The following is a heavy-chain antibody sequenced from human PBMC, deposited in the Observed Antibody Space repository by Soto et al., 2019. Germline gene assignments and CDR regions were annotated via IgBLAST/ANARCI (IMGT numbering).Heavy chain of an antibody. CDR3: ARDRSNPGYCSGGSCYSTARNWFDP. D-gene: IGHD2-15*01. CDR2: INPSGGST. CDR1: GYTFTSYY. Sequence: GASVKVSCKASGYTFTSYYMHWVRQAPGQGLEWMGIINPSGGSTSYAQKFQGRVTMTRDTSTSTVYMELSSLRSEDTAVYYCARDRSNPGYCSGGSCYSTARNWFDPWGQGTLVTVSS. J-gene: IGHJ5*02. V-gene: IGHV1-46*01.